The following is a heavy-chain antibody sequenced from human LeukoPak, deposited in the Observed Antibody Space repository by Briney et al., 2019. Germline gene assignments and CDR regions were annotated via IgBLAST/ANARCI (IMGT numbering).Heavy chain of an antibody. CDR1: GASFSGYY. CDR2: INHSGST. CDR3: VRRDYDVLTGDSSRDY. D-gene: IGHD3-9*01. J-gene: IGHJ4*02. Sequence: SETLSLTCAVYGASFSGYYWTWIRQPPGKGLEWIAEINHSGSTNYNPSLKSRVDISEDTAKKQFSLTMSSVTAADTAVYYCVRRDYDVLTGDSSRDYWGQGTLVTVSS. V-gene: IGHV4-34*01.